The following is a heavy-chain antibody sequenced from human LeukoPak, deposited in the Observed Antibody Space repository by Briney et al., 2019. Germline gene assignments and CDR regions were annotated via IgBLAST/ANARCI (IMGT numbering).Heavy chain of an antibody. CDR2: IRYDGSSK. D-gene: IGHD3-22*01. CDR1: GFTFSSYG. J-gene: IGHJ5*02. V-gene: IGHV3-30*02. CDR3: ARGGYYPNWFDP. Sequence: GGSLRLSCEASGFTFSSYGMHWVRQAPGKGPEWVAFIRYDGSSKFYADSVKARFTISRDNSKNTLYLQMNSLRAEDTAVYYCARGGYYPNWFDPWGQGTLVTVSS.